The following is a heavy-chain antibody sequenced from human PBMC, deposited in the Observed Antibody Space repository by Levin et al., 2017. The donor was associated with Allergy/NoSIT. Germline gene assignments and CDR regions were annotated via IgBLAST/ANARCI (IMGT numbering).Heavy chain of an antibody. CDR3: ARDLVNSGWNREFSDY. CDR2: IIPIFGTA. D-gene: IGHD6-19*01. Sequence: KISCKASGGTFSSYAISWVRQAPGQGLEWMGGIIPIFGTANYAQKFQGRVTITADESTSTAYMELSSLRSEDTAVYYCARDLVNSGWNREFSDYWGQGTLVTVSS. J-gene: IGHJ4*02. CDR1: GGTFSSYA. V-gene: IGHV1-69*01.